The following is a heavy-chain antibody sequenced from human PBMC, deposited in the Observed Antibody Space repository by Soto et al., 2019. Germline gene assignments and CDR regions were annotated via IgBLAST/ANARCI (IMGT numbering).Heavy chain of an antibody. D-gene: IGHD2-8*01. CDR3: ARANMMYGLGV. V-gene: IGHV4-59*01. CDR1: GGFISSNY. CDR2: IYDSGNT. Sequence: PSETLSLTCTVSGGFISSNYWSWIRQPPGKGLEWIGNIYDSGNTKYNPSLKSRVIMSVDTSKNQFSLKLSSVTAADSAVYYCARANMMYGLGVWGPGTTVTVSS. J-gene: IGHJ6*02.